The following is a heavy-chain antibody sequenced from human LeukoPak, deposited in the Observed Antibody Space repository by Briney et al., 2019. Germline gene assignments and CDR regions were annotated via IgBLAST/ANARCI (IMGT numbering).Heavy chain of an antibody. J-gene: IGHJ4*02. CDR1: GYSFSDFW. CDR2: IYPADSDT. Sequence: GESLKISCKTSGYSFSDFWIGWVRQRPGKGLEWMGIIYPADSDTRYSPSFEGQVAISADKSITTAYLQWGSLRASDTAMYFCAVANDEAGSFDYWGQGTLVTVS. V-gene: IGHV5-51*01. CDR3: AVANDEAGSFDY. D-gene: IGHD1-1*01.